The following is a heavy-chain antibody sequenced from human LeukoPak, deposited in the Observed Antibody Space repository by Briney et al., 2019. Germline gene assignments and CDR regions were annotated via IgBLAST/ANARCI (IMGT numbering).Heavy chain of an antibody. CDR1: GFTFSSYG. CDR2: ISYDGSNK. V-gene: IGHV3-30*18. CDR3: AKDREVSPDYNGMDV. D-gene: IGHD2-8*01. Sequence: GGSLRLSCAASGFTFSSYGMHWVRQAPGKGLEWVAVISYDGSNKYYADSVKGRFTISRDNSKNTLYLQMNSLRAEDTAVYYCAKDREVSPDYNGMDVWGQGTTVTVSS. J-gene: IGHJ6*02.